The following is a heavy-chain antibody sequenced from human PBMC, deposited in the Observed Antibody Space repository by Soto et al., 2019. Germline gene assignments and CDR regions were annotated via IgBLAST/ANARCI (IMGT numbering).Heavy chain of an antibody. CDR3: PRGLLPLDAFDT. V-gene: IGHV1-8*02. Sequence: EASVKVSCKASGGTFSSYAISGVRQAPGQGLEWMGGINPIVGTASYAQKFQGRVTMTRNTSISTDYMELSRLRSEDTAVSYCPRGLLPLDAFDTWGQGTMVTVSS. CDR2: INPIVGTA. CDR1: GGTFSSYA. J-gene: IGHJ3*02.